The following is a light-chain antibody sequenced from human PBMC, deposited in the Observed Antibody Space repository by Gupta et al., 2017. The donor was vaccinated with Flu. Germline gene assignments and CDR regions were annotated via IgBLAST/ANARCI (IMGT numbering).Light chain of an antibody. V-gene: IGLV3-21*02. J-gene: IGLJ2*01. CDR1: NLGTKS. Sequence: SFVLTQPPSVSVAPGQTARITCGGNNLGTKSVHWYQLAPGQAPLWVLSNAGDRPSGITERFSGSNSGNTANLTISRVEAGDEADYYWQAWASSRELVVFGGGTKLTVL. CDR3: QAWASSRELVV. CDR2: NAG.